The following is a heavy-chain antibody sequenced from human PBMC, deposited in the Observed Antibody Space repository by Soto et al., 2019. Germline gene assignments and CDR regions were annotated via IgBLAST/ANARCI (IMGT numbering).Heavy chain of an antibody. CDR2: IIPILGIA. V-gene: IGHV1-69*02. CDR3: AASGDCSGGSCYPVYYYYYGMDV. D-gene: IGHD2-15*01. J-gene: IGHJ6*02. CDR1: GGTFSSYT. Sequence: SVKVSCKASGGTFSSYTISWVRQAPGQGLEWMGRIIPILGIANYAQKFQGRVTITADKSTSTAYMELSSLRSEDTAVYYCAASGDCSGGSCYPVYYYYYGMDVWG.